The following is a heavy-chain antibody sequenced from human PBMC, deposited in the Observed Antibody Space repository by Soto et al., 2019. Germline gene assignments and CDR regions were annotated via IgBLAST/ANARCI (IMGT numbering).Heavy chain of an antibody. CDR3: ARKAWVRFDY. CDR1: GDSMTRSVW. J-gene: IGHJ4*02. D-gene: IGHD7-27*01. CDR2: VFHTGNT. Sequence: SETLSLTCAVSGDSMTRSVWWTWVRQPPGKGLEWIGEVFHTGNTSYNPSLKSRVTMSVDKSTNEFSLKVTSVTAADTAIYYCARKAWVRFDYWGQGALVTVSS. V-gene: IGHV4-4*02.